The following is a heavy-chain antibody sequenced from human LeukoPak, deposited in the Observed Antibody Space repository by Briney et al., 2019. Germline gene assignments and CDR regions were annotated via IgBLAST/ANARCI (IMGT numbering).Heavy chain of an antibody. V-gene: IGHV4-59*01. CDR2: LHESGST. J-gene: IGHJ4*02. D-gene: IGHD5-24*01. CDR3: TTGGGWLTDY. Sequence: SETLSLTCTVSGGSITGSFWGWFRQSPGKGLEWIGFLHESGSTIYNASLKGRASISADTSRSQFPLRLTSVTAADTAVYFCTTGGGWLTDYWGRGTLVTVSS. CDR1: GGSITGSF.